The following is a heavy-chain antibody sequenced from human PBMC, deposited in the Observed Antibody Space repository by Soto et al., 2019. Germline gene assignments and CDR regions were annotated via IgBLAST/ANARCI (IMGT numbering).Heavy chain of an antibody. CDR3: AXDSGYGSGASVNHYLDY. J-gene: IGHJ4*01. CDR1: GGSFSCYY. CDR2: INHSGST. V-gene: IGHV4-34*01. D-gene: IGHD3-10*01. Sequence: SETLSLTCTVYGGSFSCYYWSWIRQPPGKGLEWIGEINHSGSTNYNPSLKSRVTISVDTSKNQFSLKLSSVTAADTAVYYCAXDSGYGSGASVNHYLDYWGHGTLVTVSS.